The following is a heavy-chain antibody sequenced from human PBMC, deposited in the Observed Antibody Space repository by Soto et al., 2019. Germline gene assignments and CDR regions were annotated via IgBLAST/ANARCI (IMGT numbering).Heavy chain of an antibody. CDR1: GYTFTGYY. J-gene: IGHJ6*02. Sequence: ASVKVSCKASGYTFTGYYMHWVRQAPGQGLEWMGWINPNSGGTNYAQKFQGWVTMTRDTSISTAYMELSRLRSDDTAVYYCAREDATYYDFWRGYYAPGYYGMDVWGQGTTVTVSS. D-gene: IGHD3-3*01. CDR2: INPNSGGT. CDR3: AREDATYYDFWRGYYAPGYYGMDV. V-gene: IGHV1-2*04.